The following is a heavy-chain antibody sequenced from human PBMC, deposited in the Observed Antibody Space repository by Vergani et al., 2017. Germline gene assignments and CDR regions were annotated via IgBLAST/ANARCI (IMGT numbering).Heavy chain of an antibody. Sequence: QVQLVQSGAEVKKPGASVKVSCKASGYSFTSNSMHWVRQAPGQGLEWMGIINPMGGSTTYAQRFQGRVTMTRDTSTSTVYMQLSSLRFEVTAVYYCARAGYCTSTSCYSFSYYYMDVWGKGTTVTVSS. J-gene: IGHJ6*03. V-gene: IGHV1-46*03. CDR1: GYSFTSNS. CDR3: ARAGYCTSTSCYSFSYYYMDV. CDR2: INPMGGST. D-gene: IGHD2-2*03.